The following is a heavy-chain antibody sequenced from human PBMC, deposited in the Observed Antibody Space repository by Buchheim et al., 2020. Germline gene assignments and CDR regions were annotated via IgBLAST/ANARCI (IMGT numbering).Heavy chain of an antibody. J-gene: IGHJ6*02. V-gene: IGHV3-33*01. Sequence: QVQLVESGGGVVQPGRSLRLSCAASGFTFSSYGMHWVRQAPGKGLEWVAVIWHDGSNKYYADSVKGRFTISRDNSKNTLYLQMNSLRAEDTAGDYCARETEIATAMADYYCYYGMDVWGQGTT. D-gene: IGHD5-24*01. CDR3: ARETEIATAMADYYCYYGMDV. CDR1: GFTFSSYG. CDR2: IWHDGSNK.